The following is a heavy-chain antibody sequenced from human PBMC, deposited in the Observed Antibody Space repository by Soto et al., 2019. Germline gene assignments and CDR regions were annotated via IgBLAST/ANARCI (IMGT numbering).Heavy chain of an antibody. CDR2: IIPILGQG. J-gene: IGHJ4*02. CDR3: AQIAAVGTGHVDY. Sequence: QVQLVQSGAEVKKPGSSVKVSCKASGGTFSGYSISWVRQAPGQGLEWMGGIIPILGQGDYAQKFQGRVRITADKSTSTAYMALSSLTSEDTAVYYCAQIAAVGTGHVDYWGQGTLVSVSS. D-gene: IGHD6-13*01. V-gene: IGHV1-69*02. CDR1: GGTFSGYS.